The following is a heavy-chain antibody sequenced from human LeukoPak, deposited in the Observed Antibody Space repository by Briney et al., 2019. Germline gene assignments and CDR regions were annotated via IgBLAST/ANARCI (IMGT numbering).Heavy chain of an antibody. CDR1: GFAFGDYA. CDR3: TRDGSGSYYHPPFDY. V-gene: IGHV3-49*03. D-gene: IGHD3-10*01. Sequence: GGSLRLSCTASGFAFGDYAMSWFRQAPGGGLEWVGFIRGRGFGGTTEYAASVKGRFTISRDDSKSIAYLQMISLKTEDTAVYYCTRDGSGSYYHPPFDYWGQGTLVTVSS. J-gene: IGHJ4*02. CDR2: IRGRGFGGTT.